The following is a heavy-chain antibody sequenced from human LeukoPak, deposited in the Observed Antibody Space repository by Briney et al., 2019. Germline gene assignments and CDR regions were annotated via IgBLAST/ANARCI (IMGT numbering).Heavy chain of an antibody. CDR1: GCSISSGSYY. J-gene: IGHJ4*02. D-gene: IGHD2-8*01. V-gene: IGHV4-61*09. CDR3: ARVLIGFFDY. Sequence: PSQTLSLTCTVSGCSISSGSYYWSSIRQPAGKGLEWIGHIYTNGSTNYNPSLKSRVTISVDTSKNQFSLKLSSVTAADTALYHCARVLIGFFDYWGQGTLVTVSS. CDR2: IYTNGST.